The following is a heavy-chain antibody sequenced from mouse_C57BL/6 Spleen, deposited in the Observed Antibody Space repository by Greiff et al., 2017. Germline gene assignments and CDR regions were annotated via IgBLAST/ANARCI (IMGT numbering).Heavy chain of an antibody. CDR3: ARPDYYGSDAMDY. V-gene: IGHV5-17*01. D-gene: IGHD1-1*01. Sequence: EVKVIEPGGGLVKPGGSLKLSCEASGFTFSDYGMHWVRQAPEKGLEWVAYISSGSSTINYTDTVKGRFTISRDNAKNTLFLHMNSLRSEDTAMYSCARPDYYGSDAMDYWGQGTSVTVSS. J-gene: IGHJ4*01. CDR2: ISSGSSTI. CDR1: GFTFSDYG.